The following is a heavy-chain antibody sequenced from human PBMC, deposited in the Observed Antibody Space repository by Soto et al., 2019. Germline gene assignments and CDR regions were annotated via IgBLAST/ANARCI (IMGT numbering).Heavy chain of an antibody. CDR3: ARRETIFGVVNGYFDY. CDR1: GGSISSGDYY. J-gene: IGHJ4*02. CDR2: IYYSGST. D-gene: IGHD3-3*01. V-gene: IGHV4-30-4*01. Sequence: LTCTVSGGSISSGDYYWSWIRQPPGKGLEWIGYIYYSGSTYYNPSLKSRVTISVDTSKNQFSLKLSSVTAADTAVYYCARRETIFGVVNGYFDYWGQGTLVTVSS.